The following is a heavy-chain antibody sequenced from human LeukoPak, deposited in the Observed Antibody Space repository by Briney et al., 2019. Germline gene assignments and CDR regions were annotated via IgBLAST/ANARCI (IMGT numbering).Heavy chain of an antibody. V-gene: IGHV1-24*01. CDR3: AKGDYYDSSGYYYGVHAFDI. D-gene: IGHD3-22*01. CDR1: GYTLTELS. CDR2: FDPEDGET. Sequence: APVKVSCKVSGYTLTELSMHWVRQAPGKGREWMGGFDPEDGETIYAQKFQGRVTMTEDTSTDTAYMELSSLRSEDTAVYYCAKGDYYDSSGYYYGVHAFDIWGQGTMVTVSS. J-gene: IGHJ3*02.